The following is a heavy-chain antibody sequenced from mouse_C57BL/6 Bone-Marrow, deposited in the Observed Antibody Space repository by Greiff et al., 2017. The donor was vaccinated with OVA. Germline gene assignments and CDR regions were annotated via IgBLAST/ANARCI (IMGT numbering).Heavy chain of an antibody. CDR2: IYPSDSET. J-gene: IGHJ2*01. CDR3: GLNYGDFDY. D-gene: IGHD1-1*01. CDR1: GYTFTSYW. V-gene: IGHV1-61*01. Sequence: QVQLQQPGAELVRPGSSVKLSCKASGYTFTSYWMDWVKQRPGQGLEWIGNIYPSDSETHYNQKFKDKATLTVDKSSSTAYMQLSSLTSEDSAVYYCGLNYGDFDYWGQGTTLTVSS.